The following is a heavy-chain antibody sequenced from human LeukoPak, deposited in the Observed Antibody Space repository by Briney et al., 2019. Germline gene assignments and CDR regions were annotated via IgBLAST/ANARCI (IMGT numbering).Heavy chain of an antibody. Sequence: SETLSLTCTVSGGSISGGGYYWNWIRQPAGKGLEWIGRIYTSGSTNYNPSLKSRVTMSVDTSKNQFSLKLSSVTAADTAVYYCARDTAFDYWGQGTLVTVSS. CDR2: IYTSGST. V-gene: IGHV4-61*02. CDR1: GGSISGGGYY. CDR3: ARDTAFDY. D-gene: IGHD2-21*02. J-gene: IGHJ4*02.